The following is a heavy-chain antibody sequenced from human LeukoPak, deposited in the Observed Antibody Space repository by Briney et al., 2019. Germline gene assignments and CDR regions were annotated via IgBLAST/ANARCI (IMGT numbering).Heavy chain of an antibody. D-gene: IGHD6-13*01. CDR3: ARGGGIAAAGNFDY. V-gene: IGHV1-8*03. J-gene: IGHJ4*02. CDR1: GYTFTSYD. CDR2: MNPNSGNT. Sequence: ASVKVSCKASGYTFTSYDINWVRQATGQGLEWMGWMNPNSGNTGYAQKFQGRVTITRNTSISTAYMELSRLRSDDTAVYYCARGGGIAAAGNFDYWGQGTLVTVSS.